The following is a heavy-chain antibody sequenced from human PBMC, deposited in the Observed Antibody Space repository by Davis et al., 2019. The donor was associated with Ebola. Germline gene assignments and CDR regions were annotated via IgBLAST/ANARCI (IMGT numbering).Heavy chain of an antibody. CDR2: MWYDGSKQ. CDR3: ARGGGTSSVSGVVA. J-gene: IGHJ6*02. Sequence: PGGSLRLSCAASGFTFSRSGMHWVRQAPGKGLEWVAVMWYDGSKQYYAESVEGRFTISRDTSTNTLYLQLNSLRAEDTAVYYCARGGGTSSVSGVVAWGQGTTVTVSS. V-gene: IGHV3-33*01. CDR1: GFTFSRSG. D-gene: IGHD3-22*01.